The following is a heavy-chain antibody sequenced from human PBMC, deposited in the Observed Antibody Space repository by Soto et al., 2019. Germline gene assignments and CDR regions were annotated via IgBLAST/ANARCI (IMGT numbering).Heavy chain of an antibody. CDR3: ARVSSWGPITVAGTPYYYYGMDV. J-gene: IGHJ6*04. CDR1: GDIVSSNSAA. Sequence: PSQTLSLTCAISGDIVSSNSAAWDWIRQSPSRGLEWLGRTYYRSKWYNDYAVSVKSRITINPDTSKNQFSLQLNSVTPEDTAVYYCARVSSWGPITVAGTPYYYYGMDVWGKGTMVTVSS. V-gene: IGHV6-1*01. CDR2: TYYRSKWYN. D-gene: IGHD6-19*01.